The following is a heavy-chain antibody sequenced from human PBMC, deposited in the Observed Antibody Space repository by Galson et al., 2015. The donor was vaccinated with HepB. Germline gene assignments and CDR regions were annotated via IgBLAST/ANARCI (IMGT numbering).Heavy chain of an antibody. CDR2: MNPNSGNT. D-gene: IGHD3-22*01. Sequence: SVKVSCKASGYTFTSYDINWVRQATGQGLEWMGWMNPNSGNTGYAQKFQGRVTMTRNTSISTAYMELSSPRSEDTAVYYCARGRGVIVAVPGHDAFDIWGQGTMVTVSS. V-gene: IGHV1-8*01. CDR1: GYTFTSYD. CDR3: ARGRGVIVAVPGHDAFDI. J-gene: IGHJ3*02.